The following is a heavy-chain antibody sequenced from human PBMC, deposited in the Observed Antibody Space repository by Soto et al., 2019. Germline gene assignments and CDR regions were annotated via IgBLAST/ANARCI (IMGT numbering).Heavy chain of an antibody. CDR1: GGSISSGGYY. CDR3: ARDSRSGDSSGRLDY. Sequence: SETLSLTCTVSGGSISSGGYYWSWIRQHPGKGLEWIGYIYYSGSTYYNPSLKSRVTISVDTSKNQFSLELSSLRSEDTAVYYCARDSRSGDSSGRLDYWGQGTLVTVSS. J-gene: IGHJ4*02. CDR2: IYYSGST. D-gene: IGHD3-22*01. V-gene: IGHV4-31*03.